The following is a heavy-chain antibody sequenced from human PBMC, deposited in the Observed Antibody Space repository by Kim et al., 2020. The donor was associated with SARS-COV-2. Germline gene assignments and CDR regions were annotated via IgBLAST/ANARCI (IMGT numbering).Heavy chain of an antibody. CDR2: IYTSGST. Sequence: SETLSLTCTVSGGSISSGSYYWSWIRQPAGKGLEWIGRIYTSGSTNYNPSLKSRVTISVDTSKNQFSLKLSSVTAADTAVYYCARESGSGWYPFYYGMDVWGQGTTVTVSS. CDR1: GGSISSGSYY. V-gene: IGHV4-61*02. CDR3: ARESGSGWYPFYYGMDV. D-gene: IGHD6-19*01. J-gene: IGHJ6*02.